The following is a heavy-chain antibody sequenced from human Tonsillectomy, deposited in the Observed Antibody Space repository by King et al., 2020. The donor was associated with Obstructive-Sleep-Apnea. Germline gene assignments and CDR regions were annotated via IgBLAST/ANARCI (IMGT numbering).Heavy chain of an antibody. CDR3: ARGGGSSSWYQWYFDL. J-gene: IGHJ2*01. D-gene: IGHD6-13*01. V-gene: IGHV3-13*05. CDR1: GFTFSSYD. CDR2: IGTSGDP. Sequence: VQLVESGGGLVQPGGSLRLSCAASGFTFSSYDMHWVRQGTGKGLEWVSAIGTSGDPYSPDSVKGRFTISRENAKNSLYLQMNSLRAGDTAVYYCARGGGSSSWYQWYFDLWGRGTLVTVSS.